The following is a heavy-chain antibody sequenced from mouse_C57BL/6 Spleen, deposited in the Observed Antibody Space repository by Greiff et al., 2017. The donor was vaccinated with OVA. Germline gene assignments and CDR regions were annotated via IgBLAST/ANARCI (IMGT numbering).Heavy chain of an antibody. CDR3: ARLRVGSDYYAMDY. V-gene: IGHV1-52*01. J-gene: IGHJ4*01. CDR1: GYTFTSYW. CDR2: IDPSDSET. D-gene: IGHD3-2*02. Sequence: VQLQQPGAELVRPGSSVKLSCKASGYTFTSYWMHWVKQRPIQGLEWIGNIDPSDSETHYNQKFKDKATLTVDKSSSTAYMQLSSLTSEDSAVYYCARLRVGSDYYAMDYWGQGTSVTVSS.